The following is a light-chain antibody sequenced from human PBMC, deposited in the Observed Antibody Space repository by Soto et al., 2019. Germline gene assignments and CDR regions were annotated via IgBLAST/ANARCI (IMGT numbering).Light chain of an antibody. J-gene: IGKJ4*01. CDR3: QQYNNWPLP. CDR2: ATS. CDR1: HRVSSY. Sequence: GMTKTTETLSVSPGERATLSCRASHRVSSYLAWYQQKPGQAPRLLIYATSTRATGIPARFSGSGSGTEFTLTISSLQSEDFAVYYCQQYNNWPLPFGGVTNVAIK. V-gene: IGKV3-15*01.